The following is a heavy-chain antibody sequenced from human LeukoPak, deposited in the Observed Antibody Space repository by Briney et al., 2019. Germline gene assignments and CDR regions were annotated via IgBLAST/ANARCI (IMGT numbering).Heavy chain of an antibody. V-gene: IGHV3-64D*06. CDR3: VKDRWIDY. D-gene: IGHD5-24*01. J-gene: IGHJ4*02. CDR2: ISSNGDST. Sequence: GGSLRLSCAASGFTFSSYAMHWVRQAPGKGLQYVSSISSNGDSTYYAASVKGRFTISRDNSKSTLYLQVSSLRAEDTAVYYCVKDRWIDYWGQGALVTVSS. CDR1: GFTFSSYA.